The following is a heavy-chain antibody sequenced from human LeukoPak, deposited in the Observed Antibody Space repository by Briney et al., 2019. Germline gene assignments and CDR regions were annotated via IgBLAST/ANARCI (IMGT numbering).Heavy chain of an antibody. CDR1: GGSVSSGGYS. CDR2: IYHSGST. D-gene: IGHD6-19*01. Sequence: SETLSLTCAVSGGSVSSGGYSWSWIRQPPGKGLEWIGYIYHSGSTYYNPSLKSRVTISVDRSKNQFSLKLSSVTAADTAVYYCARAENNSGWYGVYYFDYWGQGTLVTVSS. J-gene: IGHJ4*02. V-gene: IGHV4-30-2*01. CDR3: ARAENNSGWYGVYYFDY.